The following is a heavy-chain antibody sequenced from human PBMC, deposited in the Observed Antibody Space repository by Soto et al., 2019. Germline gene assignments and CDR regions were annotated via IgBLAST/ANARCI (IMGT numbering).Heavy chain of an antibody. Sequence: LELPSLRCPVADVSLRSDARRVWVKPPPGKGLEWIGSIYPGGNTYYNPSLKSRVSIPVDTSQNQFSLKLTSVTAADTAVYYCARDKHYYDSSGHRNFDYWGRGDLVT. J-gene: IGHJ4*02. CDR3: ARDKHYYDSSGHRNFDY. D-gene: IGHD3-22*01. CDR2: IYPGGNT. CDR1: DVSLRSDAR. V-gene: IGHV4-38-2*02.